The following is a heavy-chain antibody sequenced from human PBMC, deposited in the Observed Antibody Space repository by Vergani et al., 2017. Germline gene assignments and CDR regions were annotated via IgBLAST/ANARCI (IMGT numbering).Heavy chain of an antibody. V-gene: IGHV4-59*11. CDR2: IHYSENT. CDR1: FDSIRNLY. D-gene: IGHD3-10*01. J-gene: IGHJ5*02. Sequence: QVQLQESGPGLVKSSETLSLTCSVSFDSIRNLYCNWIRQPPGKGPEWIGSIHYSENTNYNPSLQTRVTISVDTSKNQFSLTLTYVTAADTAVYYCGRVADFYGLGSRLLDLWGQGILVTVSS. CDR3: GRVADFYGLGSRLLDL.